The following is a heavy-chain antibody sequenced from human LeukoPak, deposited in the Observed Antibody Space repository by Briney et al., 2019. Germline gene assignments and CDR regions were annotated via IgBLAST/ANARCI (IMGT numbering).Heavy chain of an antibody. J-gene: IGHJ1*01. V-gene: IGHV1-2*02. D-gene: IGHD6-19*01. CDR3: AREYTSGLYSTANFQY. Sequence: ASVKVSCKASGYTFGDYYIHWVRQAPGQGLEWMGWINPNSGDTNYAQKFQGRVALTRDTSISTAYLDLRRLTSDDTAVYYCAREYTSGLYSTANFQYWGQGTLVTVSS. CDR1: GYTFGDYY. CDR2: INPNSGDT.